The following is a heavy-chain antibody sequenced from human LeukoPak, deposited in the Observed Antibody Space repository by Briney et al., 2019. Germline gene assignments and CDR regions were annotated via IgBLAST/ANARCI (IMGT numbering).Heavy chain of an antibody. CDR3: ARVYYDILTGYYRESGYFDY. D-gene: IGHD3-9*01. V-gene: IGHV4-59*01. CDR2: IYYSGST. Sequence: QSSETLSLTCTVSGGSISSYYWSWIRQPPGKGLEWIGYIYYSGSTNYNPSLKSRVTISVDTSKNQFSLKLSSVTAADTAVYYCARVYYDILTGYYRESGYFDYWGQGTLVTVSS. CDR1: GGSISSYY. J-gene: IGHJ4*02.